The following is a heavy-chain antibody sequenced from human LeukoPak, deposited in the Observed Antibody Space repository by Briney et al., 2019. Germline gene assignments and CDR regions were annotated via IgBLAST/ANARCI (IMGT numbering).Heavy chain of an antibody. Sequence: PGGSLRLSCAASGFTFSSYWMHWVRQAPGKGLVWVSRINTDGSSTSYADSVKGRFTISRDNAKNTLYLQMNSLRAEDTAVYYCAMRRGGSSLPTGYWGQGTLVTVSS. CDR1: GFTFSSYW. CDR3: AMRRGGSSLPTGY. CDR2: INTDGSST. D-gene: IGHD6-13*01. J-gene: IGHJ4*02. V-gene: IGHV3-74*01.